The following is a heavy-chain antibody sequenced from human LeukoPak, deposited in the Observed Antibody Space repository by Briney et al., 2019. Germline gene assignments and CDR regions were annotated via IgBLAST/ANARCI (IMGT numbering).Heavy chain of an antibody. D-gene: IGHD3-16*01. CDR2: INPSGGST. Sequence: ASVKVSCKASGYTFTSYYMHWVRQAPGQGLEWMGIINPSGGSTRYAQKFQGRVTMTRDTSTSTVYMGLSSLRSEDTAVYYCARDYASNVPFDYWGQGTLVTVSS. J-gene: IGHJ4*02. CDR1: GYTFTSYY. V-gene: IGHV1-46*01. CDR3: ARDYASNVPFDY.